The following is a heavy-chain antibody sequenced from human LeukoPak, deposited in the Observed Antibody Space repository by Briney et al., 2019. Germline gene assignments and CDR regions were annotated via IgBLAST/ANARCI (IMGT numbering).Heavy chain of an antibody. Sequence: SETLSLTCTVSGGSISSSSYYWGWIRQPPGKGLEWIGSIYTSGSTNYNPSLKSRVTISVDTSKNQFSLKLSSVTAADTAVYYCARFVYGSGGGSWFDPWGQGTLVTVSS. CDR2: IYTSGST. V-gene: IGHV4-39*07. CDR3: ARFVYGSGGGSWFDP. D-gene: IGHD3-10*01. J-gene: IGHJ5*02. CDR1: GGSISSSSYY.